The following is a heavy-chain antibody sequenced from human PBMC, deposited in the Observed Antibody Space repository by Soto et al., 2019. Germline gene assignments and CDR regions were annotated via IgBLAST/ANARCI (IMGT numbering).Heavy chain of an antibody. V-gene: IGHV4-4*02. CDR3: ARHGGKFFDY. J-gene: IGHJ4*01. D-gene: IGHD2-15*01. CDR2: IFHSGIT. Sequence: QVQLQESGPGLVQPSGTLSLTCAVSGGSVSSSNWWTWVRQPAGEGLEWIGQIFHSGITSYNPSLKSRITISLDKSKNRLSLTLISVTAADTAVYYCARHGGKFFDYWGHGTLVTVSS. CDR1: GGSVSSSNW.